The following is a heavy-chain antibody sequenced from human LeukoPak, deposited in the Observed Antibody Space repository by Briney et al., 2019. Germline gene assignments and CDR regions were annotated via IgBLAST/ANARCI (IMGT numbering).Heavy chain of an antibody. CDR1: GFTFSSYG. D-gene: IGHD3-16*01. V-gene: IGHV3-30*02. Sequence: GGSLRLSCAASGFTFSSYGMHWVRQAPGKGLEWVAFIRYDGSNKYYADSVKGRFTISRDNSKNTLYLQMNSLRAEDTAVYYCARGNYVYVWGGIDYWGQGTLVTVSS. J-gene: IGHJ4*02. CDR3: ARGNYVYVWGGIDY. CDR2: IRYDGSNK.